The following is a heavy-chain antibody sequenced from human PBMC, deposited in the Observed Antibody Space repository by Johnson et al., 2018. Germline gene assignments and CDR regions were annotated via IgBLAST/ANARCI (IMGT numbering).Heavy chain of an antibody. J-gene: IGHJ4*02. CDR2: ISSSSDYI. CDR3: ARSPFHSSRFDY. D-gene: IGHD6-13*01. CDR1: GFSFSSFN. V-gene: IGHV3-21*01. Sequence: EVQLVETGGGLVKPGGSXRLSCAASGFSFSSFNMNWVRQAPGKGLEWVSSISSSSDYIYYADSVKGRFAISRDNAKNSLYLQMNSARAEDTATYYCARSPFHSSRFDYWGQGTLVTVSS.